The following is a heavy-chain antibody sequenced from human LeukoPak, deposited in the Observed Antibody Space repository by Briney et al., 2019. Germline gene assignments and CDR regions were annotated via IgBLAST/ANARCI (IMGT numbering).Heavy chain of an antibody. V-gene: IGHV4-39*07. J-gene: IGHJ4*02. CDR1: GGSISSSSYY. CDR3: ARVQLLAYSSGWHTYFHY. D-gene: IGHD6-19*01. Sequence: SETLSLTCTVSGGSISSSSYYWGWIRQPPGKGLEWIGSIYYSGSAYQNPSLKSRVTMSVDTSKNQFSLKLSSVTAADTAVYYCARVQLLAYSSGWHTYFHYWGQGTLVTVSS. CDR2: IYYSGSA.